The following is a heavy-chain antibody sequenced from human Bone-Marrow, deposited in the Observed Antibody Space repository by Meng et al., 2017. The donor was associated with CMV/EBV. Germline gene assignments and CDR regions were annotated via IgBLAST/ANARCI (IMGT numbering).Heavy chain of an antibody. Sequence: SETLSLTCTVSGGSISSYYWSWIRQPPGKGLEWIGYIYYSGSTNYNPSLKSRVTISVDTSKNQFSLKLSSVTAADTAVYYCARVYRWQLVAVDAFDIWGQGTMVTVPS. J-gene: IGHJ3*02. CDR1: GGSISSYY. V-gene: IGHV4-59*01. CDR2: IYYSGST. D-gene: IGHD6-6*01. CDR3: ARVYRWQLVAVDAFDI.